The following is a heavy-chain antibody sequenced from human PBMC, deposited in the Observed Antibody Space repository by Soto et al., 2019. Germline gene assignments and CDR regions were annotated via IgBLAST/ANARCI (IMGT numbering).Heavy chain of an antibody. CDR3: VRGRRIFGVVIKVSYYFDY. CDR1: GGSFSGYY. Sequence: SETLSLTCAVYGGSFSGYYWSWIRQPPGKGLEWMGEINHSGSTNYNPSLESRVTISVDRSKNQFSLKLRSGTAADTAVYYCVRGRRIFGVVIKVSYYFDYWGQGILVTVS. J-gene: IGHJ4*02. D-gene: IGHD3-3*01. V-gene: IGHV4-34*01. CDR2: INHSGST.